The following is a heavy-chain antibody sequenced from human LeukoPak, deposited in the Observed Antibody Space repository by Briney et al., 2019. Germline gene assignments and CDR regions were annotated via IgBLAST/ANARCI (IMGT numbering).Heavy chain of an antibody. V-gene: IGHV3-23*01. CDR3: AKATYYDFWSDYAFDI. Sequence: GGSLRLSCAASGFTFSSYAMSWVRQAPGKGLEWVSAISGSGGSTYYADSVKGRFTISRDNSKNTLYLQMNSLRVEDTAVYYCAKATYYDFWSDYAFDIWGQGTMVTVSS. CDR2: ISGSGGST. D-gene: IGHD3-3*01. CDR1: GFTFSSYA. J-gene: IGHJ3*02.